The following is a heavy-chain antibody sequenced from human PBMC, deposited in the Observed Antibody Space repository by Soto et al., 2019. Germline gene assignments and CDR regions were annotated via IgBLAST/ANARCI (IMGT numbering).Heavy chain of an antibody. Sequence: SEALSLTCAVSGGSISSGGYSWSWIRQPPGKGLEWIGYIYHSGSTYYNPSLKSRVTISVDRSKNQFSLKLSSVTAADTAVYYCARGAPVVNDYWGQGTLVTVSS. CDR2: IYHSGST. D-gene: IGHD3-22*01. J-gene: IGHJ4*02. V-gene: IGHV4-30-2*01. CDR3: ARGAPVVNDY. CDR1: GGSISSGGYS.